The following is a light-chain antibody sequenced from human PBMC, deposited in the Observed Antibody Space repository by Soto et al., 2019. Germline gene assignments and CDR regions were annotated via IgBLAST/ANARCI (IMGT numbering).Light chain of an antibody. CDR3: SSYTSTRPVV. CDR2: EVS. V-gene: IGLV2-14*01. Sequence: QSALTQPASVSGSPGQSITISCTGTSSDVGGYNYVSWYQQHPDKAPKLMIYEVSNRPSGVSNRFSGSKSGNTASLTISGLQAEDEADYYCSSYTSTRPVVFGGGTKLTVL. CDR1: SSDVGGYNY. J-gene: IGLJ2*01.